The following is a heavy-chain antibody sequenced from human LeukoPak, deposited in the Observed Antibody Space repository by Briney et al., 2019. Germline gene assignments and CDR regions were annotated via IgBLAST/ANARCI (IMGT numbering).Heavy chain of an antibody. J-gene: IGHJ4*02. CDR1: GDSISSYY. Sequence: SETLSLTCTVSGDSISSYYWSWIRQPPGKGLEWIGYIYYSGSTNYNPSLKSRVTISVDTSKNQFSLKLSSVTAADTAVYYCARVGSRDRAEDIDFDYWGQGTLVTVSS. CDR2: IYYSGST. V-gene: IGHV4-59*01. CDR3: ARVGSRDRAEDIDFDY. D-gene: IGHD1-14*01.